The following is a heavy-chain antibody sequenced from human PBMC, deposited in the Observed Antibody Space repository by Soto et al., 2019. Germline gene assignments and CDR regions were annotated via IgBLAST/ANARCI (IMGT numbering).Heavy chain of an antibody. CDR2: IIPIFGTA. CDR1: GGTFSSYA. V-gene: IGHV1-69*01. D-gene: IGHD3-22*01. J-gene: IGHJ4*02. Sequence: QVQLVQSGAEVKKPGSSVKVSCKASGGTFSSYAISWVRQAPGQGLEWMGGIIPIFGTANYAQKFQGRVTITADESTSTAYMELSSLRSEDTAVYYCVRDRRNYYDSSGYYYRLDSWGQGTLVTVSS. CDR3: VRDRRNYYDSSGYYYRLDS.